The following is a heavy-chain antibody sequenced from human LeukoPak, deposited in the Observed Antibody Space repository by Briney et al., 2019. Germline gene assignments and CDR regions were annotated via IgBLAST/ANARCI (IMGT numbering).Heavy chain of an antibody. Sequence: SETLSLTCTVSGGSISSYYWSWIRQPPGKGLEWIGYIYYSGSTNYNPSLKSRVTISVDTSKNQFSLKLSSVTAADTAVYYCARGYCSSTSCYTNWFDPWGQGTLVTVS. D-gene: IGHD2-2*02. CDR3: ARGYCSSTSCYTNWFDP. V-gene: IGHV4-59*01. CDR1: GGSISSYY. CDR2: IYYSGST. J-gene: IGHJ5*02.